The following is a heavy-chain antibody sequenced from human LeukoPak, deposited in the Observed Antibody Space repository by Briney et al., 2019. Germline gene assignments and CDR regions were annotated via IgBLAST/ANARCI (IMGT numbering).Heavy chain of an antibody. V-gene: IGHV4-39*01. J-gene: IGHJ6*02. CDR3: ARRRYSSTFGYYYYGLDI. CDR2: MFYSGST. Sequence: PSETLSLTCTVSSGSITSSNYFWAWIRQPPGKGLEWIGSMFYSGSTYFHPSLKSRGTISVDKSKNQFSLRVTSVTAADTAVYYCARRRYSSTFGYYYYGLDIWGQGTTVTVSS. D-gene: IGHD6-19*01. CDR1: SGSITSSNYF.